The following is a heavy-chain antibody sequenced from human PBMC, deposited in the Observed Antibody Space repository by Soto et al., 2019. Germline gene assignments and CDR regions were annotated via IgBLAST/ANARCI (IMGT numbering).Heavy chain of an antibody. D-gene: IGHD2-8*01. Sequence: QVQLVESGGGVVQPGRSLRLSCAASGFTFSSYAMHWVRQAPGKGLEWVAVISYDGSNKYYADSVKGRFTISRDNSKNTLYLQMNSLRAEDTAVYYCARAGSMDPFDYWGQGTLVTVSS. V-gene: IGHV3-30-3*01. CDR3: ARAGSMDPFDY. CDR1: GFTFSSYA. CDR2: ISYDGSNK. J-gene: IGHJ4*02.